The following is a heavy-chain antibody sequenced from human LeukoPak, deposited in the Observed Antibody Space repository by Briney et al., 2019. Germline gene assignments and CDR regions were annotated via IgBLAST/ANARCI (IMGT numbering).Heavy chain of an antibody. D-gene: IGHD3-3*01. CDR3: TRHAPGRDFWSGYPPATFDY. Sequence: PSDTLSLTCTLSGRSIRSSSYYWGWIRQSPGRGLQSIGTIYCAGSTYYHPSLKGPLTISVDTTKYLFSLKLTSWSAADTALYFWTRHAPGRDFWSGYPPATFDYWGQGTLCTVSS. V-gene: IGHV4-39*01. J-gene: IGHJ4*02. CDR2: IYCAGST. CDR1: GRSIRSSSYY.